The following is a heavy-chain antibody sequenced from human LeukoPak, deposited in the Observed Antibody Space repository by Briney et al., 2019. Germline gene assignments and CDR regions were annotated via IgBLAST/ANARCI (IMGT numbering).Heavy chain of an antibody. CDR3: ARGRADFWSGYLYYFDY. Sequence: SETLSLTCTVSGGSISSYYWSWIRQPPGKGLEWIGCIYYSGSTNCNPSLKSRVTISVDTSKNQFSLKLSSVTAADTAVYYCARGRADFWSGYLYYFDYWGQGTLVTVSS. CDR1: GGSISSYY. J-gene: IGHJ4*02. D-gene: IGHD3-3*01. V-gene: IGHV4-59*01. CDR2: IYYSGST.